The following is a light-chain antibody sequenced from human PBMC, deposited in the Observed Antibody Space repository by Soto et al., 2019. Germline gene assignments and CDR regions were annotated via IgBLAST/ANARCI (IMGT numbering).Light chain of an antibody. V-gene: IGKV3-20*01. CDR2: GAS. Sequence: EIVFTQSRGTLPLSPGERATLSCRASQSVSSSYLAWYQQKPGQAPRLLIYGASSRATGIPDRFSGSGSGTDFTLTISRLDPEDVAVYYCQQYGSSPQTFGQGTKVAIK. J-gene: IGKJ1*01. CDR3: QQYGSSPQT. CDR1: QSVSSSY.